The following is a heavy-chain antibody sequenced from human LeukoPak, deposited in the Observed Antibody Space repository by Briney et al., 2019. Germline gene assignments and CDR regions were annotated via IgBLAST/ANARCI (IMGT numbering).Heavy chain of an antibody. CDR2: IYYSGST. V-gene: IGHV4-31*03. J-gene: IGHJ4*02. Sequence: SETLSLTCTVSGGSISSGGYYWIWIRQHPGKGLEWIGYIYYSGSTYYNPSLKSRVTISVDTSKNQFSLKLSSVTAADTAVYYCARGPIAAAFDYWGQGTLVTVSS. CDR3: ARGPIAAAFDY. CDR1: GGSISSGGYY. D-gene: IGHD6-13*01.